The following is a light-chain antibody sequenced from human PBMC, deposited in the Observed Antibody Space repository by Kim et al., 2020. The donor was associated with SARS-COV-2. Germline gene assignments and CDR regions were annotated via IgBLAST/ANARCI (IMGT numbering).Light chain of an antibody. CDR1: QSISRY. V-gene: IGKV1-39*01. CDR3: QQSYSTPPWT. CDR2: AAS. J-gene: IGKJ1*01. Sequence: DIQMTQSPSSLSASVGDRVTITCRASQSISRYLNWYQQKPGKAPKLLIYAASSLQSGVPSRFSGSGSGTDVTLTISSLQPEDFATYYCQQSYSTPPWTLGQGTKVDIK.